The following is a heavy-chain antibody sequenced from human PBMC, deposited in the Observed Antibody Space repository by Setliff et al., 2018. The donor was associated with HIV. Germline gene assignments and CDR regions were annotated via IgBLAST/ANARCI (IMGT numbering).Heavy chain of an antibody. J-gene: IGHJ3*02. CDR1: RDSINGHW. CDR3: ARYKCINFACVGFDI. V-gene: IGHV4-59*11. D-gene: IGHD3-9*01. Sequence: LTCTVSRDSINGHWWSWIRQPPGKGLEWTGSIHYSGITHYNPSLKSRLTMSVDTSKNQVSLKLTSVTAADTAVYYCARYKCINFACVGFDIWGQGTVVTVSS. CDR2: IHYSGIT.